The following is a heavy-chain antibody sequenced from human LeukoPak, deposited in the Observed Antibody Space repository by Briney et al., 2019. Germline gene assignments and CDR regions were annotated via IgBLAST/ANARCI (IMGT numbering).Heavy chain of an antibody. V-gene: IGHV3-23*01. J-gene: IGHJ4*02. CDR3: AKDRGY. Sequence: PEGSLRLSCAASGFTVSTYGMTWVRQAPGKGLEWVSGISGSDGSTYYADSVKGRFTISRDNSKNTLYLQMNSLRAEDTAVYYCAKDRGYWGQGTLVTVSS. CDR1: GFTVSTYG. D-gene: IGHD2-15*01. CDR2: ISGSDGST.